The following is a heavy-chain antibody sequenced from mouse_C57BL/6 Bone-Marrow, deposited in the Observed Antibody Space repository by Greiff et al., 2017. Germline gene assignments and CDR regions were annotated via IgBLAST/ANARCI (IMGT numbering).Heavy chain of an antibody. Sequence: QVQLKESGAELARPGASVKMSCKASGYTFTSYTMHWVKQRPGQGLEWIGYINPSSGYTKYNQKFKDKATLTADKSSSTAYMQLSSLTSEDSAVDYCARFGTTYYYAMDYWGQGTSVTVSS. J-gene: IGHJ4*01. CDR2: INPSSGYT. D-gene: IGHD5-5*01. CDR3: ARFGTTYYYAMDY. V-gene: IGHV1-4*01. CDR1: GYTFTSYT.